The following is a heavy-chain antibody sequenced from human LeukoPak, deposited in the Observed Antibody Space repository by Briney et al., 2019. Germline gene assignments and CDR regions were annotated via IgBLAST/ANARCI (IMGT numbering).Heavy chain of an antibody. CDR1: GFAFSISN. CDR2: ITSDGYI. V-gene: IGHV3-21*01. CDR3: ARADYGDYGVGY. J-gene: IGHJ4*02. D-gene: IGHD4-17*01. Sequence: GGSLRLSCAASGFAFSISNLNWFRQAPGKGLEWVSSITSDGYIYYADSLKGRFSISRDNAKNSLYLQMISLSSEDTAVYYCARADYGDYGVGYWGQGTLVTVSS.